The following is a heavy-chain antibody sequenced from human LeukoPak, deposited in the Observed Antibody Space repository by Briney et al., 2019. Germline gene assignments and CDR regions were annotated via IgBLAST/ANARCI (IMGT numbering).Heavy chain of an antibody. J-gene: IGHJ5*02. CDR2: IRSKADSDAT. Sequence: GGSLRLSCAASGFTFSGSAMHWVRQASGKGLEWVGRIRSKADSDATAYAASVKGRFTISRDDSKNTAYLQMNSLKTEDTAVYYCARSYGGNSGVWFDPWGQGTLVTVSS. CDR3: ARSYGGNSGVWFDP. V-gene: IGHV3-73*01. D-gene: IGHD4-23*01. CDR1: GFTFSGSA.